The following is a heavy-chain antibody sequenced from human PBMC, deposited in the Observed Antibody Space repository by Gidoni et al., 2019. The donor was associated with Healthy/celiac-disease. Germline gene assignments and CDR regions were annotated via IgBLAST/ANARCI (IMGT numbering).Heavy chain of an antibody. J-gene: IGHJ4*02. CDR1: GYTLTELS. D-gene: IGHD3-16*02. V-gene: IGHV1-24*01. CDR2: FDPEDGET. CDR3: ATVQDYDYIWGSYRYKGPFGY. Sequence: QVQLVQSGAEVKKPGASVKVSCKVSGYTLTELSMHWVRQAPGKGLEWMGGFDPEDGETIYAQKFQGRVTMTEDTSTDTAYMELSSLRSEDTAVYYCATVQDYDYIWGSYRYKGPFGYWGQGTLVTVSS.